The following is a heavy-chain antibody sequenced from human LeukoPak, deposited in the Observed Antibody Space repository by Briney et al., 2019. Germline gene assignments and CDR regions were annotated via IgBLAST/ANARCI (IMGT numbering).Heavy chain of an antibody. V-gene: IGHV3-74*01. J-gene: IGHJ4*02. CDR1: GFTFSNYW. CDR2: IKTDGSRT. CDR3: ARAIGSSWGRVDY. Sequence: GGSLRLSCVASGFTFSNYWMHWVRQAPGKWLVWVSRIKTDGSRTNYADSVKGRFTISRDNAKNTVYLEMNSLRSEDTAVYYCARAIGSSWGRVDYWGQGTLVTVSS. D-gene: IGHD6-13*01.